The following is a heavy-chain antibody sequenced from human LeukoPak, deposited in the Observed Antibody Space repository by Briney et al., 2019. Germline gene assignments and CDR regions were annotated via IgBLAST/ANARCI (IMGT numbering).Heavy chain of an antibody. CDR1: GFDFPTYA. D-gene: IGHD2-15*01. Sequence: GRSLRLSCAASGFDFPTYAMHWVRQAPGKGLEWVAVISYTGDQKDYADSVKGRFTVSRDNSINTLYLQMNSLRSDDAAVYYCARSSGSALALGSRFDPWGQGVHVTVSS. CDR2: ISYTGDQK. J-gene: IGHJ5*01. CDR3: ARSSGSALALGSRFDP. V-gene: IGHV3-30-3*01.